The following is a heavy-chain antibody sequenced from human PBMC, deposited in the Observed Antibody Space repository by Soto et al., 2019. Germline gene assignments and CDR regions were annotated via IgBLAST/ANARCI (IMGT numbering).Heavy chain of an antibody. J-gene: IGHJ4*02. CDR3: ARERTLQSVGGIFAVPDY. CDR2: IYYSGST. V-gene: IGHV4-61*01. D-gene: IGHD2-15*01. Sequence: QVQLQESGPGLVKPSETLSLTCTVSGGSVSSGSYYWSWIRQPPGKGLEWIGYIYYSGSTNYNPSPKSRGTISVDTSKNKFSLKLSSVTAADTAVYYCARERTLQSVGGIFAVPDYWGQGTLVTVSS. CDR1: GGSVSSGSYY.